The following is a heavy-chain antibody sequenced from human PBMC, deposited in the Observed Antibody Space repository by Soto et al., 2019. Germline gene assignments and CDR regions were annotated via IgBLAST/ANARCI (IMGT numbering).Heavy chain of an antibody. CDR3: ERNTTVTTGTLGPRFAP. CDR2: IIPIFGTA. D-gene: IGHD4-17*01. CDR1: GGTFSSYA. J-gene: IGHJ5*02. Sequence: SVKVSCKASGGTFSSYAISWVRQAPGQGLEWMGGIIPIFGTANYAQKIQGRVTITADESTSTAYMELSSLRSEDTAVYNNERNTTVTTGTLGPRFAPWGQGTLVTVSS. V-gene: IGHV1-69*13.